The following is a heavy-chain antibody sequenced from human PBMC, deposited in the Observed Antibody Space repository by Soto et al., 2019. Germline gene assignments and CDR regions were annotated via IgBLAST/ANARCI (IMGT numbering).Heavy chain of an antibody. Sequence: SVKVSCKASGGTFSSYAISWVRQAPGQGLEWMGGIIPIFGTANYAQKFQGRVTITADESTSTAYMELSSLRSEDTAVYYCASGGYSSSWYVGFDYWGQGTLVTVSS. CDR2: IIPIFGTA. J-gene: IGHJ4*02. V-gene: IGHV1-69*13. D-gene: IGHD6-13*01. CDR1: GGTFSSYA. CDR3: ASGGYSSSWYVGFDY.